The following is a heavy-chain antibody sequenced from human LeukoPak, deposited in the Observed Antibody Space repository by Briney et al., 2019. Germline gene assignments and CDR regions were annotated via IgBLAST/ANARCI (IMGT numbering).Heavy chain of an antibody. CDR2: NNHSGST. J-gene: IGHJ5*02. CDR1: GGSFSGYY. CDR3: ARHYVAVAGTCWFDP. Sequence: SETLSLTCAVYGGSFSGYYWSWIRQPPGKGREWIGENNHSGSTNYNPSLKSRVTISVDTSKNQFSLKLSSVTAADTAVYYCARHYVAVAGTCWFDPWGQGTLVTVSS. D-gene: IGHD6-19*01. V-gene: IGHV4-34*01.